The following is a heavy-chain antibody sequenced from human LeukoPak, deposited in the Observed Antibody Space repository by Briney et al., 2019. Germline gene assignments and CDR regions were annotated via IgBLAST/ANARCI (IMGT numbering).Heavy chain of an antibody. Sequence: EASVKVSCKASGYTFTSYGISWVRQAPGQGLEWMGWISAYNGNTNYAQKLQGRVTMTTNTSTSTAYMELRSLRSDDTAVYYCARVEYYDSSGYYSPSYFDYWGQGTLVTVSS. J-gene: IGHJ4*02. CDR3: ARVEYYDSSGYYSPSYFDY. CDR1: GYTFTSYG. V-gene: IGHV1-18*01. CDR2: ISAYNGNT. D-gene: IGHD3-22*01.